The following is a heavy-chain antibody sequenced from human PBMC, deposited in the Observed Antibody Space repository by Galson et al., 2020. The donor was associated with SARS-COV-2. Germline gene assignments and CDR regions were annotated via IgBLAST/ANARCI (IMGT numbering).Heavy chain of an antibody. V-gene: IGHV1-69*06. CDR3: ATGEGSLYYYGSSGSTYYFDY. J-gene: IGHJ4*02. Sequence: SVKVSCKASGGTFSSYAISWVRQAPGQGLGWMGGLIPIFGTANYAQKFQGRVTITADKSPSTAYMELSSLGSEDTAVYYCATGEGSLYYYGSSGSTYYFDYWGQGTLVTVSS. CDR1: GGTFSSYA. CDR2: LIPIFGTA. D-gene: IGHD3-22*01.